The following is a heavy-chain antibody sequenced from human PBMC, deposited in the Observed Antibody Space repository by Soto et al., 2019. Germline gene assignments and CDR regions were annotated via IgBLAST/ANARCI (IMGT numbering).Heavy chain of an antibody. CDR2: IFYTGTT. J-gene: IGHJ4*02. D-gene: IGHD3-22*01. CDR1: GGSINSGGYY. Sequence: QVQLQESRPGLVKPSQTLSLTCTVSGGSINSGGYYWSWIRQHPGKGLEWIGNIFYTGTTSYNPSLKSRVTVSVDTSKNQFSLKLSSVTAADTAVYYCARSYYNSYVSGYWGQGALVTVSS. CDR3: ARSYYNSYVSGY. V-gene: IGHV4-31*03.